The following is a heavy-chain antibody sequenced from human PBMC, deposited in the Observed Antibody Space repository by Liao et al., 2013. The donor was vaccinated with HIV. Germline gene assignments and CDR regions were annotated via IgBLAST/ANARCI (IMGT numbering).Heavy chain of an antibody. J-gene: IGHJ4*02. CDR2: IYYKGST. D-gene: IGHD1-1*01. CDR3: ARWFGNDSGLDS. CDR1: GDSISGFY. Sequence: QVQLRESGPGLVKPSETLSLTCSVSGDSISGFYWSWLRQSPGRGLEWIGYIYYKGSTNYNPSFKSRITISVDMSKNQFSLKLTSVTAADTALYYCARWFGNDSGLDSWGQGTLVTVSS. V-gene: IGHV4-59*01.